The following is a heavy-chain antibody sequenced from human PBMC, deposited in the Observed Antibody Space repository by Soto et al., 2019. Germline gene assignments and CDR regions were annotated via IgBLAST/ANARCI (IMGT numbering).Heavy chain of an antibody. CDR2: IYHSGST. Sequence: SETLSLTCAVSGGSISSGGYSWSWIRQPPGKGLEWIGYIYHSGSTYYNPSLKSRVTISVDRSKNQFSLKLSSVTAADTAVYYCARVVHAELRWFDPWGQGTLVTVSS. V-gene: IGHV4-30-2*01. CDR1: GGSISSGGYS. J-gene: IGHJ5*02. D-gene: IGHD1-7*01. CDR3: ARVVHAELRWFDP.